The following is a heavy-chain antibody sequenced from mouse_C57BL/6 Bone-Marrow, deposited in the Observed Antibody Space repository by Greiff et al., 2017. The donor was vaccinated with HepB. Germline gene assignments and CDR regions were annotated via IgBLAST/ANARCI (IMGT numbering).Heavy chain of an antibody. CDR1: GFSLSTFGMG. Sequence: QVQLKESGPGILQPSQTLSLTCSSSGFSLSTFGMGVGWIRQPSGKGLEWLAHIWWDDDKYYNPALKSRLTISKDTSKNQVFLKIANVDTADTATYYCALDSSGYGGFAYWGQGTLVTVSA. J-gene: IGHJ3*01. D-gene: IGHD3-2*02. V-gene: IGHV8-8*01. CDR2: IWWDDDK. CDR3: ALDSSGYGGFAY.